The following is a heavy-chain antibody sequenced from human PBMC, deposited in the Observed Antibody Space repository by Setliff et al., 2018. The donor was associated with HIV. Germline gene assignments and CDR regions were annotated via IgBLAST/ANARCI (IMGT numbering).Heavy chain of an antibody. V-gene: IGHV1-2*02. D-gene: IGHD1-26*01. CDR2: INPNTDAT. J-gene: IGHJ4*02. CDR1: GYTFTDYY. Sequence: GASVKVSCKASGYTFTDYYMHWVRQAPGQGLEWMEWINPNTDATNYAQTFQGRVTVTSDTSIRTAYMDLSSLRSDDTALYYCARGPVGGTVDYWGQGTLVTVPQ. CDR3: ARGPVGGTVDY.